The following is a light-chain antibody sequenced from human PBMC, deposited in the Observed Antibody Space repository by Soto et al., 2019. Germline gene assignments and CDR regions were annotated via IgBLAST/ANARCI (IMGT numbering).Light chain of an antibody. CDR2: GAS. CDR1: QSVSSSY. CDR3: QQYGSSPLT. Sequence: EIVLTQSPGTLSLSPGERATLSCRASQSVSSSYLAWYQQKPGQAPRRLISGASSRATGIPDRFSGSGSGTDFTLTISRLEPEDFAVDYCQQYGSSPLTFGGGTKVEIK. J-gene: IGKJ4*01. V-gene: IGKV3-20*01.